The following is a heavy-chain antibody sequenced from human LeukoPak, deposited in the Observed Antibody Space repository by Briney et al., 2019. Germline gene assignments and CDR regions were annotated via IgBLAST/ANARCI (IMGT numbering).Heavy chain of an antibody. CDR1: GFTFSDYY. CDR3: AKSVAIYFYYGLDV. CDR2: ISSSGSTI. J-gene: IGHJ6*02. V-gene: IGHV3-11*01. Sequence: GGSLRLSCAASGFTFSDYYMSWIRQAPGKGLEWVSYISSSGSTIYYADSVKGRFTISRDNSKNTLFLQMNSLRAEDTAPYYCAKSVAIYFYYGLDVWGQGTTVAVSS. D-gene: IGHD3-3*01.